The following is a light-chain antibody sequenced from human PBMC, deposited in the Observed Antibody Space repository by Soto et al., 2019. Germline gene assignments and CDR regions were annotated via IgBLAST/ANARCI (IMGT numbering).Light chain of an antibody. CDR3: HEYNCWPPVFA. CDR2: RAS. V-gene: IGKV3-15*01. Sequence: DIVMTQSPATLSVSPGQRATLSCRASQSISSNLAWYQQKPGQAPRLLIFRASTRAAGIPGRFSGSRSGTEFSLSVSSLQAGDAGVGYGHEYNCWPPVFAFGHGTNVDIK. CDR1: QSISSN. J-gene: IGKJ3*01.